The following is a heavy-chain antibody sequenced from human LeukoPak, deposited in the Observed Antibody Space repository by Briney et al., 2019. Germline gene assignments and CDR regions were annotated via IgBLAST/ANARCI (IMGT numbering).Heavy chain of an antibody. D-gene: IGHD5-18*01. J-gene: IGHJ4*02. CDR2: IYYSGST. CDR3: ARVRGYSYGPFDY. Sequence: KPSETLSLTCTVSGVSVSSGSYYWSWIRQPPGKGLEWIGYIYYSGSTNYNPSLKSRVTISVDTSKNQFSLKLSSVTAADTALYYCARVRGYSYGPFDYWGQGTLVTVSS. CDR1: GVSVSSGSYY. V-gene: IGHV4-61*01.